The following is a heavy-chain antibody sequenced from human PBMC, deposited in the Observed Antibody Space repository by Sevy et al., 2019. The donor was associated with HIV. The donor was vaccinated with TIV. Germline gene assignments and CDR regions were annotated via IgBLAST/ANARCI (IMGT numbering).Heavy chain of an antibody. CDR3: ASPRDGYFNHPVDY. CDR1: GFTFSSYA. J-gene: IGHJ4*02. D-gene: IGHD5-12*01. CDR2: ISYNGSNK. V-gene: IGHV3-30-3*01. Sequence: GGSLRLSCAASGFTFSSYAMHWVRQVPGKGLEWVAVISYNGSNKYYADSVKGRFTISRDNSKNTLYLQMNGLRAEDTAVYYCASPRDGYFNHPVDYWGQGTLVTVSS.